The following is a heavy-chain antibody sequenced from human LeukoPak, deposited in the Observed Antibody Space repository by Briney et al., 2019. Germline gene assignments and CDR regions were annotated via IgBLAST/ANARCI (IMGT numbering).Heavy chain of an antibody. CDR3: ARDLHYYEAMDV. Sequence: PGGSLRLSCEASGFTFSAYAMTWVRQAPGKGLEWVSSIGSDNKPHYSESVKGRFAISRDNSKNILFLHLNSLRAEDTALYYCARDLHYYEAMDVWGQGTTVTVSS. V-gene: IGHV3-23*01. CDR1: GFTFSAYA. J-gene: IGHJ6*02. CDR2: IGSDNKP.